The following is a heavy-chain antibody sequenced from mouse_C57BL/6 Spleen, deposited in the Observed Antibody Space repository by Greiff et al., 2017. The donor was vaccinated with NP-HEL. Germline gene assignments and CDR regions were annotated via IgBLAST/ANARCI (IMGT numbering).Heavy chain of an antibody. J-gene: IGHJ2*01. CDR3: ARNPSLGSHFDY. D-gene: IGHD1-1*01. V-gene: IGHV1-52*01. CDR1: GYTFTSYW. CDR2: IDPSDSET. Sequence: VQLQQPGAELVRPGSSVKLSCKASGYTFTSYWMHWVKQRPIQGLEWIGNIDPSDSETHYNQKFKDKATLTVDKSSSTAYMQLSSLTSEDSAVYYCARNPSLGSHFDYWGQGTTLTVSS.